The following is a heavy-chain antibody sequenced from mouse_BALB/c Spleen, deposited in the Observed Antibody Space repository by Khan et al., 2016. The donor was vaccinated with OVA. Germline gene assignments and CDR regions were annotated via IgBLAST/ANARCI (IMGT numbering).Heavy chain of an antibody. J-gene: IGHJ4*01. CDR1: GFSLTSYG. Sequence: VQLQESGPGLVQPSQSRSITCTVSGFSLTSYGVPWVRQSPGKGLEWLGVIWSGGSTDYNSAFISRLTISKDNSKSQVFFKMNSLQANDTAIYYCARTYFSYGNYGDYYTMDYWGQGTSVTVSS. CDR2: IWSGGST. D-gene: IGHD2-1*01. V-gene: IGHV2-2*02. CDR3: ARTYFSYGNYGDYYTMDY.